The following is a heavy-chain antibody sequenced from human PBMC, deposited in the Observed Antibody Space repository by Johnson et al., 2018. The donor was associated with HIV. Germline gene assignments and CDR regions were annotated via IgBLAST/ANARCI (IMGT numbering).Heavy chain of an antibody. J-gene: IGHJ3*02. CDR3: ARAEPWDRRHYAFDI. D-gene: IGHD1-1*01. CDR2: ISGSGDRT. Sequence: EVQLVESGGGLVQPGGSLRLSCAASGFTFSRNAMGWVRQAPGKGLEWVSAISGSGDRTYYADSVKGRFTISRDNSKNTLYLQMNSLRAEDTAVYYCARAEPWDRRHYAFDIWGQGTVVTVSS. V-gene: IGHV3-23*04. CDR1: GFTFSRNA.